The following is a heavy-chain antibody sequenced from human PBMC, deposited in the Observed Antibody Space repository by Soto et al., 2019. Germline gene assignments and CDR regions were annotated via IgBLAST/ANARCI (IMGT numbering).Heavy chain of an antibody. J-gene: IGHJ4*02. CDR2: INSDGSST. CDR1: GFTFSSYW. D-gene: IGHD4-17*01. Sequence: GGSLRLSCAASGFTFSSYWMHWVRQAPGKGLVWVSRINSDGSSTSYADSVKGRFTISRDNAKNTLYLQMNSLRAEDTAVYYCARELDYGDYASEGQNDWWGQGTLVTVSS. CDR3: ARELDYGDYASEGQNDW. V-gene: IGHV3-74*01.